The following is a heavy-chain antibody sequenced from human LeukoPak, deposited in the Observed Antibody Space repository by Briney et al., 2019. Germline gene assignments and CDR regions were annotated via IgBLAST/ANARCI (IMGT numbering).Heavy chain of an antibody. D-gene: IGHD7-27*01. V-gene: IGHV4-59*11. CDR1: GGSISSHY. Sequence: PSETLSLTCTVSGGSISSHYWSWIRQPPGKGLEWIGYIYYSGSTNYNPSLKSRVTISVDTSKNQFSLKLSYVTAADTAVYFCARESSWGNFDYWGQGTLVTVSS. CDR2: IYYSGST. J-gene: IGHJ4*02. CDR3: ARESSWGNFDY.